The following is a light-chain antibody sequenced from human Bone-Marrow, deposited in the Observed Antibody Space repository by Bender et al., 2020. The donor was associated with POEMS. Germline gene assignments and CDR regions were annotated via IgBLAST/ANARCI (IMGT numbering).Light chain of an antibody. CDR2: SNY. J-gene: IGLJ3*02. Sequence: QSVLTQPPSASGTPGQSVIISCSGTDSNFGGNNVNWYQHLPGTAPRLVVYSNYQRPSGVPARFSGSKSGNTASLTISGLQAADEADYFCCSYAGTYTWVFGGGTKVTVL. CDR1: DSNFGGNN. CDR3: CSYAGTYTWV. V-gene: IGLV1-44*01.